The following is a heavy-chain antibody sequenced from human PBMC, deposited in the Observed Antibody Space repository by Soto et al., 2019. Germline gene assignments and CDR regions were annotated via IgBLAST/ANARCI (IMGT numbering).Heavy chain of an antibody. CDR3: TTDRAMVRGDDAFDI. J-gene: IGHJ3*02. Sequence: GGSLRLSCAASGFTFSNAWMSWVRQAPGKGLEWVGRIKSKTDGGTTDYAAPVKGRFTISRDDSKNTRYLQMNSLKTEDTAVYYGTTDRAMVRGDDAFDIWGQGTMVTVSS. CDR1: GFTFSNAW. V-gene: IGHV3-15*01. CDR2: IKSKTDGGTT. D-gene: IGHD3-10*01.